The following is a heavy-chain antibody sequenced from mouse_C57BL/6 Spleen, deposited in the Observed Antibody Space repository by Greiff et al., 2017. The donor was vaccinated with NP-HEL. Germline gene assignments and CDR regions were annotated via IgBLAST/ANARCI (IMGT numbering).Heavy chain of an antibody. Sequence: EVHLVESGGGLVKPGGSLKLSCAASGFTFSDYGMHWVRQAPEKGLEWVAYISSGSSTIYYADTVKGRFTISRDNAKNTLFLQMTSLRSEDTAMYYCARSLYGSPYYYAMDYWGQGTSVTVSS. J-gene: IGHJ4*01. CDR2: ISSGSSTI. V-gene: IGHV5-17*01. CDR3: ARSLYGSPYYYAMDY. CDR1: GFTFSDYG. D-gene: IGHD1-1*01.